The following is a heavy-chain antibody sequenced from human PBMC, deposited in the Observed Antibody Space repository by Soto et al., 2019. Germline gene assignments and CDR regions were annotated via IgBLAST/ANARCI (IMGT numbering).Heavy chain of an antibody. CDR1: GFIFSSYA. D-gene: IGHD1-7*01. CDR2: ISYDGSNK. CDR3: AIEYGITGTTFDY. V-gene: IGHV3-30-3*01. Sequence: QVQLVESGGGVVQPGRSLRLSCAASGFIFSSYAMHWVRQAPGKGLEWVAVISYDGSNKYYADSVKGRFTISRDNSKNTRYLQMNSLRAEDTAVYYCAIEYGITGTTFDYWGQGTLVTVSS. J-gene: IGHJ4*02.